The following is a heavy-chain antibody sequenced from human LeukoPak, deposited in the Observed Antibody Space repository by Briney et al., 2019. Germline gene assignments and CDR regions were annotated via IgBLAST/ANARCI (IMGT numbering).Heavy chain of an antibody. CDR2: IKQDGSEK. D-gene: IGHD5-18*01. Sequence: GGSLRLSCGASGFTFSSYWMSWVRQAPGKGLEWVANIKQDGSEKHYVDSVKGRFTISRDNAKNPLYLQMNSLRAEDTALYYCSRDRQLLYWGQGTLVTVSS. CDR3: SRDRQLLY. CDR1: GFTFSSYW. J-gene: IGHJ4*02. V-gene: IGHV3-7*01.